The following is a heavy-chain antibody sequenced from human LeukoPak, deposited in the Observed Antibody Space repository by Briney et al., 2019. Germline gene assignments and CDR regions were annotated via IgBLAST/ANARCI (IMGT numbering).Heavy chain of an antibody. CDR1: GDSISSTNYY. J-gene: IGHJ4*02. D-gene: IGHD3-22*01. V-gene: IGHV4-39*07. CDR2: IYYSGST. CDR3: ARGYYYDYSGPDFDY. Sequence: SETLSLTCTVSGDSISSTNYYWGWIRQPPGKGLEWIGSIYYSGSTYYNPSLESRVTISVDTSKNQFSLRLTSVTAADTAVYYCARGYYYDYSGPDFDYWGQGTLVTVSS.